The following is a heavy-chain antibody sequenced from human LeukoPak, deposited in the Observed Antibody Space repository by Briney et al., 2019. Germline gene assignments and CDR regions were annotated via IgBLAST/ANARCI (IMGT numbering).Heavy chain of an antibody. CDR3: ARDSSPPRY. D-gene: IGHD6-6*01. CDR1: GFTFTTYA. CDR2: IKQDGSEK. J-gene: IGHJ4*02. V-gene: IGHV3-7*05. Sequence: GGSLRLSCAVSGFTFTTYAMTWVRQAPGKGLEWVANIKQDGSEKYYVDSVKGRFTISRDNATNSLYLQMNSLRAEDAAVYYCARDSSPPRYWGQGTLVTVSS.